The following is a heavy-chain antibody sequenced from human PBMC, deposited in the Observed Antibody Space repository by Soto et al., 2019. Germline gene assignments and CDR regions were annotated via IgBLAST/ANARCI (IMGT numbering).Heavy chain of an antibody. Sequence: SETLSLTCTVSGGSISSYYWSWIRQPPGKGLEWIGYIYYSGSTNYNPPLKSRVTISVDTSKNQFSLKLSSVTAADTAVYYCARVSKGLRGFGELIDYWGQGTLVTVSS. J-gene: IGHJ4*02. CDR1: GGSISSYY. CDR2: IYYSGST. V-gene: IGHV4-59*12. CDR3: ARVSKGLRGFGELIDY. D-gene: IGHD3-10*01.